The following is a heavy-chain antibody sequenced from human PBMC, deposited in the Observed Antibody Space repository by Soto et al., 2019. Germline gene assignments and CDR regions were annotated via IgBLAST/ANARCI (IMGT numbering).Heavy chain of an antibody. D-gene: IGHD3-3*01. CDR2: ISSNGGST. V-gene: IGHV3-64D*08. CDR3: VKDAAPYYDFWSGYSSDAFDI. CDR1: GFTFSSYA. Sequence: GGSLRLSCSASGFTFSSYAMHWVRQAPGKGLEYVSAISSNGGSTYYADSVKGRFTISRDNSKNTLYLQMSSLRAEDTAVYYCVKDAAPYYDFWSGYSSDAFDIWGQGKMFTVSS. J-gene: IGHJ3*02.